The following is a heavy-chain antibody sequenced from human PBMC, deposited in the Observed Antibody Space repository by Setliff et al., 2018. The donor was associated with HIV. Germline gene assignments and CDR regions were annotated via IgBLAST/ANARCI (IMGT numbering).Heavy chain of an antibody. CDR2: INHSGST. V-gene: IGHV4-34*01. J-gene: IGHJ4*02. D-gene: IGHD3-22*01. Sequence: SETLSLTCAVYGGSFSGYYWSWIRQSPGKGLDWIGEINHSGSTNYSPSLKSRVTISLDASKNQFSLKLRSVTAADTAVYHCARRGGITTTVQGPPPFDFWGPGTLVTVSS. CDR1: GGSFSGYY. CDR3: ARRGGITTTVQGPPPFDF.